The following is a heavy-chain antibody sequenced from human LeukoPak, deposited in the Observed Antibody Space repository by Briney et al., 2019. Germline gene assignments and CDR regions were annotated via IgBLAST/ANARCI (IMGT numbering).Heavy chain of an antibody. CDR3: AKDRSSGGGCCIFDY. Sequence: PGGSLRLSWAASGFTVSSHGVRWVRPARGRGLEWVAFIRYDGRNKYYVDPVKGRLTISRDKYKNPLYLQMNSLRDEATAVYYCAKDRSSGGGCCIFDYWGQGPLVTVSS. D-gene: IGHD2-15*01. CDR1: GFTVSSHG. CDR2: IRYDGRNK. V-gene: IGHV3-30*02. J-gene: IGHJ4*02.